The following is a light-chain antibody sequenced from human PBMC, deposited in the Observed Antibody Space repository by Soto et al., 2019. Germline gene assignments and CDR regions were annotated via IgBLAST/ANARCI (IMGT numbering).Light chain of an antibody. CDR1: QSLSSNF. CDR3: QQYGSSPRT. J-gene: IGKJ1*01. Sequence: EIVLTQCPGTLSSSPGERAALSCRASQSLSSNFLAWYQQKPGQAPRLLIYDASSRATGIPDRFSGSGSGTDFTLTISRLEPEDFAVYYCQQYGSSPRTFGQGTRWIS. V-gene: IGKV3-20*01. CDR2: DAS.